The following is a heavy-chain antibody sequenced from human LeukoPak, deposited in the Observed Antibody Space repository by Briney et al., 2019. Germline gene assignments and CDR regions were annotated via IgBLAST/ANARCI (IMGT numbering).Heavy chain of an antibody. J-gene: IGHJ4*02. CDR1: GFTFSNCA. V-gene: IGHV3-30-3*02. CDR3: AKRGVGATTTTRLYYFDC. Sequence: PGGSLRLSCAASGFTFSNCAMHWVRQAPGKGLEWVAFISYDGIKKYYADSVKGRFTISRDNSKNTLYLQMNSLRAEDTAVYYCAKRGVGATTTTRLYYFDCWGQGTLVTVSS. D-gene: IGHD1-26*01. CDR2: ISYDGIKK.